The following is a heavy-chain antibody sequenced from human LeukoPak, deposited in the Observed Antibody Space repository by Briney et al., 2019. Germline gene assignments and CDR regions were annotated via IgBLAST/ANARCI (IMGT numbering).Heavy chain of an antibody. CDR2: ISWNSGSI. D-gene: IGHD1-26*01. V-gene: IGHV3-9*03. CDR1: GFTFDDYA. J-gene: IGHJ3*02. Sequence: GGSLRLSCAASGFTFDDYAMHWVRQAPGKGLEWVSGISWNSGSIGYADSVKGRFTISRDNAKNSLYLQMNSLRAEDMALYYCAKDIRGRELKDVPGAFDIWGQGTMVTVSS. CDR3: AKDIRGRELKDVPGAFDI.